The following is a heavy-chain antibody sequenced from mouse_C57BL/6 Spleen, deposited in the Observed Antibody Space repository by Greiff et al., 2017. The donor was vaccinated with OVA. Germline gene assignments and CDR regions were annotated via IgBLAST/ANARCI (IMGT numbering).Heavy chain of an antibody. CDR3: AREGELRLLYYFDY. V-gene: IGHV1-53*01. CDR1: GYTFTSYW. CDR2: INPSNGGT. D-gene: IGHD3-2*02. Sequence: QVQLKQPGTELVKPGASVKLSCKASGYTFTSYWMHWVKQRPGQGLEWIGNINPSNGGTNYNEKFKSKATLTVDKSSSTAYMQLSSLTSEDSAVYYCAREGELRLLYYFDYWGQGTTLTVSS. J-gene: IGHJ2*01.